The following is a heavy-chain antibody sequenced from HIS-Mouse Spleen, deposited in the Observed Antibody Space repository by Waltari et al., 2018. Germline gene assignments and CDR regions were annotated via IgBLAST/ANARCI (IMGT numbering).Heavy chain of an antibody. V-gene: IGHV3-23*01. CDR3: APPGY. CDR1: GFTFSSYA. J-gene: IGHJ4*02. Sequence: EVQLLESGGGLVQPGWSLRLSCSASGFTFSSYAMSWVRQAPGKGREGVSASSGSGGSKYYADSVKGRFTISRDNSKNTLYLQMNSLRAEDTAVYYYAPPGYWGQGTLVTVSS. CDR2: SSGSGGSK.